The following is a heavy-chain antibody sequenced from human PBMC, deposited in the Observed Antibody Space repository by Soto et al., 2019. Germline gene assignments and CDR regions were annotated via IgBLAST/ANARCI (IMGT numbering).Heavy chain of an antibody. Sequence: SETLSLTCTVSGGSISSGGYYWSWIRQPPGKGLEWIGYGYYTGATIYSPSLRSRVSISVDTSKNQFSLKLTSVTAADTALYYCARGRNIWRPWGQGTLVTVSS. J-gene: IGHJ4*02. CDR1: GGSISSGGYY. V-gene: IGHV4-61*08. CDR3: ARGRNIWRP. CDR2: GYYTGAT.